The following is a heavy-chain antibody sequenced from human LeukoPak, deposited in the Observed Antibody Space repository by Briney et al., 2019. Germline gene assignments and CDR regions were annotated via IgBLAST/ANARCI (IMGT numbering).Heavy chain of an antibody. CDR2: IYPGDSDT. J-gene: IGHJ4*02. CDR1: GYSFTSYW. D-gene: IGHD3-22*01. CDR3: ATRTSFSYYYDSSGYSTRPYYFDY. V-gene: IGHV5-51*01. Sequence: GESLKISXKGSGYSFTSYWIGWVRQMPGKGLEWMGIIYPGDSDTIYSPSFQGQVTISADKSISTAYLQWSSLKASGTAMYYCATRTSFSYYYDSSGYSTRPYYFDYWGQGTLVTVSS.